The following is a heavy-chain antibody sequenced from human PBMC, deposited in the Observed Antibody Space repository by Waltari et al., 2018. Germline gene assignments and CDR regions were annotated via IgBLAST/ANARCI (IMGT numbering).Heavy chain of an antibody. J-gene: IGHJ3*02. V-gene: IGHV4-30-2*01. D-gene: IGHD2-2*01. CDR3: ACAMGGAFDI. Sequence: QLQLQESGSGLVKPSQTLSLTCAVSGGSISRGGYSWSWIRPPPGKGLEWIGYIYHSGSTYYNPALKSRVTISVDRSKNQFSLKLSSVTAADTAVYYCACAMGGAFDIWGQGTMVTVSS. CDR1: GGSISRGGYS. CDR2: IYHSGST.